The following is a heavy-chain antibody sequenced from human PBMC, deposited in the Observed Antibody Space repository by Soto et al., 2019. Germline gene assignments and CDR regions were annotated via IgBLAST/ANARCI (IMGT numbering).Heavy chain of an antibody. J-gene: IGHJ4*02. Sequence: QVQLQESGPGLVKPSQTLSLTCTVSGGSISSGGYYWSWIRQHPGKGLEWIGYIYYSGSTYYNPSLKSRVTISVDTSKNQFSVKLSSVTAADTAEYYCARGSPLTTGFDYWGQGTLVTVSS. CDR1: GGSISSGGYY. CDR3: ARGSPLTTGFDY. D-gene: IGHD4-17*01. CDR2: IYYSGST. V-gene: IGHV4-31*03.